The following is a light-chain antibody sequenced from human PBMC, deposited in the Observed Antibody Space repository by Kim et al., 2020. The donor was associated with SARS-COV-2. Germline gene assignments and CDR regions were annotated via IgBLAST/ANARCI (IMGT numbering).Light chain of an antibody. J-gene: IGLJ3*02. Sequence: SSELTQDPAVSVALGQTVRITCQGDSLRSYYASWYQQKPGQTPVLVIYGKNNRPSGIPDRFSGSSSGNTASLTITGAQAEDEADYYCISRDSSGNHWVFGGETQLTVL. V-gene: IGLV3-19*01. CDR3: ISRDSSGNHWV. CDR2: GKN. CDR1: SLRSYY.